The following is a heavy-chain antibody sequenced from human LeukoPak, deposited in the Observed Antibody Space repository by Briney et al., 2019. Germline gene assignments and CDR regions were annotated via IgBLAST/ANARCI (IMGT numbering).Heavy chain of an antibody. CDR2: ISYDGSNK. Sequence: PGRSLRLSCAASGFTFSSYGMHWVRQAPGKGLEWVAVISYDGSNKYYADSVKGRFTISRDNSKNTLYLQMNSLRAEDTAVYYCAKDYVDYRSNYFDSWGQGTLVTVSS. J-gene: IGHJ4*02. CDR1: GFTFSSYG. D-gene: IGHD4-17*01. CDR3: AKDYVDYRSNYFDS. V-gene: IGHV3-30*18.